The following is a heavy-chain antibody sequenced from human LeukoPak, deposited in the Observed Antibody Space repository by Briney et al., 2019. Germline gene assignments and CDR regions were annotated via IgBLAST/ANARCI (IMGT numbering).Heavy chain of an antibody. CDR3: AKDIGKLLADAFDF. Sequence: GGSLRLSCAASGFTFDDYAMHWVRQAPGKGLEWVSGISWNSGSIGYADSVKGRFTISRDNAKNSLYLQMSSLRAEDTALYYCAKDIGKLLADAFDFWGQGTMVTVSS. J-gene: IGHJ3*01. D-gene: IGHD1-26*01. V-gene: IGHV3-9*01. CDR1: GFTFDDYA. CDR2: ISWNSGSI.